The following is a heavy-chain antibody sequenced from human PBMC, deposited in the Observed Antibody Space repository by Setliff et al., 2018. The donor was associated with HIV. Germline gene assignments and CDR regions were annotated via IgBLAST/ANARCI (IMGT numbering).Heavy chain of an antibody. J-gene: IGHJ4*02. CDR3: ARGGLPFGMMNYFDS. D-gene: IGHD3-10*01. CDR1: GYTFTTYS. CDR2: ISPSGGGT. V-gene: IGHV1-46*01. Sequence: ASVKVSCKASGYTFTTYSIYWVRQAPGQGLEWMGIISPSGGGTRDAQKFQGRISMTRDTSTSTVYMELSSLRSEDTAVYYCARGGLPFGMMNYFDSWGQGTLVTVSS.